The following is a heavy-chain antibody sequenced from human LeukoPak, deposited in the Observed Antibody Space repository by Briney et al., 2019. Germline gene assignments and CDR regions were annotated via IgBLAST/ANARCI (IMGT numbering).Heavy chain of an antibody. V-gene: IGHV3-23*01. Sequence: GGSLRLSCAASAFTFSYYAMSWVRQSPGKGLEWVSGLSGSGGSTYYADSVKGRFTISRDNSKNTLYLQMNSLRAGDTAVYYCARGIALAGTNDAFDVWGQGTMVTVSS. D-gene: IGHD6-13*01. CDR2: LSGSGGST. CDR1: AFTFSYYA. CDR3: ARGIALAGTNDAFDV. J-gene: IGHJ3*01.